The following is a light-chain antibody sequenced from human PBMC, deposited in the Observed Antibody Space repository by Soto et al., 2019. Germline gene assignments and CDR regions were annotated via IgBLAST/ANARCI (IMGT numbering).Light chain of an antibody. CDR2: KAS. CDR1: QSISSW. V-gene: IGKV1-5*03. Sequence: TQSPGTLSLSPGERATLSCRASQSISSWLAWYQQKPGKAPKLLIYKASTLKSGVPSRFSGSGSGTEFTLTISSLQPDDFATYYCQHYNSYSEAFGQGTKVDNK. J-gene: IGKJ1*01. CDR3: QHYNSYSEA.